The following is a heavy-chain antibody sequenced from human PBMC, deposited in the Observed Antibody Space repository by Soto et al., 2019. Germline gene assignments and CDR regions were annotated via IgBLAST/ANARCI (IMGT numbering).Heavy chain of an antibody. CDR2: INHTGGK. CDR1: GGSVNGYY. J-gene: IGHJ5*02. Sequence: PSETLSLTCAAYGGSVNGYYWNWIRQPPGKGLEWIGEINHTGGKHYNPSLKSRVTMSVDTSKNQFSLRLSSVTAADTAIYYCATRITVFGLLIPPFDPWGQGTQVTVSS. D-gene: IGHD3-3*01. V-gene: IGHV4-34*01. CDR3: ATRITVFGLLIPPFDP.